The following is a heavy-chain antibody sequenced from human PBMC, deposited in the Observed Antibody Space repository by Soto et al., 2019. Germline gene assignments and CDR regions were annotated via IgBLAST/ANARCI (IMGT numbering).Heavy chain of an antibody. Sequence: PSETLSLTCAVYGGSFSGYYWSWIRQPPGKGLEWIGEINHSGSTNYNPSLKSRVTISVDTSKNQFSLKLSSVTAADTAVYYCARGPRNYYGSGSYRRVYFDYWGQGTLVTVSS. CDR3: ARGPRNYYGSGSYRRVYFDY. CDR1: GGSFSGYY. V-gene: IGHV4-34*01. CDR2: INHSGST. J-gene: IGHJ4*02. D-gene: IGHD3-10*01.